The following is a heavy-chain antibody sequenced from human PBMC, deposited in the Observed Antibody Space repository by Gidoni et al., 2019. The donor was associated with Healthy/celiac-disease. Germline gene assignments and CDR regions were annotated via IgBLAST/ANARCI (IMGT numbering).Heavy chain of an antibody. J-gene: IGHJ4*02. Sequence: QLQLQESGPGLVKPSETLSLTCTVSGGSISSSSYYWGWIRQPPGKGLEWIGSIYYSGSTYYNPSLKSRVTISVDTSKNQFSLKLSSVTAADTAVYYCASVRWVGATRYYFDYWGQGTLVTVSS. V-gene: IGHV4-39*01. D-gene: IGHD1-26*01. CDR1: GGSISSSSYY. CDR2: IYYSGST. CDR3: ASVRWVGATRYYFDY.